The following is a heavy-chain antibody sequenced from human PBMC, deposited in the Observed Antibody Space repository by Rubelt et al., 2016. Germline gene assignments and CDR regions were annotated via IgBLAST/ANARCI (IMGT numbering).Heavy chain of an antibody. Sequence: VQLVGSGGGVVQPGTSLRLSCAASGFTFDDYAMHWVRQAPGKGLEWVSGISWNSGSIGYADSVKGRFTISRDNAKNSLYLQMNSLRAEDTALYYCAKDINGGPTRKHSGLDYWGQGTLVTVSS. J-gene: IGHJ4*02. D-gene: IGHD1-26*01. CDR2: ISWNSGSI. CDR3: AKDINGGPTRKHSGLDY. CDR1: GFTFDDYA. V-gene: IGHV3-9*01.